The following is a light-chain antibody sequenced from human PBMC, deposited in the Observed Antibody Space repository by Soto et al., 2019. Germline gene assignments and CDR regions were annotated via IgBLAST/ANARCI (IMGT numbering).Light chain of an antibody. V-gene: IGKV1-5*01. CDR3: QQYNSYSLF. J-gene: IGKJ2*01. CDR2: GAS. Sequence: DIQMTQSPSTLSASVGDRVTITCRASQSISNWLAWYQQKPGKAPKLLIYGASSLESRVPSRFSGSGSGTEFTLTISSLQPDDFATYYCQQYNSYSLFFGQGTKLEIK. CDR1: QSISNW.